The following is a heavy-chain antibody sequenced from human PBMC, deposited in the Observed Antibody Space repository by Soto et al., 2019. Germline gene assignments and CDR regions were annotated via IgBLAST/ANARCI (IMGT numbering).Heavy chain of an antibody. D-gene: IGHD2-15*01. V-gene: IGHV1-69*02. Sequence: QVQLVQSGAEVKKPGSSVKVSCKASAGTFSSYTISWVRQAPGQGREWMGRIIPILGIANYAQKFQGRDARNAAKSTITAYMELSSLRSEDTAVHDCADMVVADTGIDLWDQGTTVTASS. CDR2: IIPILGIA. CDR1: AGTFSSYT. J-gene: IGHJ6*02. CDR3: ADMVVADTGIDL.